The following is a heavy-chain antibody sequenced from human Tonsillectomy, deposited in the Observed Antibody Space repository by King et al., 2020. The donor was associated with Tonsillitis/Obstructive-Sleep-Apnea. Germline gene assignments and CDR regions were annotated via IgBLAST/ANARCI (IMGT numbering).Heavy chain of an antibody. J-gene: IGHJ3*02. CDR2: ISNDGSNK. D-gene: IGHD3-10*01. CDR1: GFTFSSYV. V-gene: IGHV3-30*04. Sequence: VQLVESGGGVVQPGRSLRLSCAASGFTFSSYVIHWVRQGPGKGLEWVAVISNDGSNKYYADSVKGRFTISRVNSKSTLWLQMNSLRAEDTAVYYCARDYRGDRGGFDIWGQGTMVTVSS. CDR3: ARDYRGDRGGFDI.